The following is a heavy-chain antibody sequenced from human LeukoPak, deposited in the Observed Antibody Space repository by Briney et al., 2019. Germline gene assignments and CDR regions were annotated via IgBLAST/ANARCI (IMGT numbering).Heavy chain of an antibody. V-gene: IGHV3-20*04. CDR1: GFTFDDYG. J-gene: IGHJ4*02. CDR3: GRDLSGWYGPDY. CDR2: INWNGGNT. D-gene: IGHD6-19*01. Sequence: GGSLRLSCAASGFTFDDYGMSWVRQAPGKGLEWVAGINWNGGNTGYSDSVKGRFTISRDNAKNSLYLQMDSLRAEDTALYYCGRDLSGWYGPDYWGQGALVTVSS.